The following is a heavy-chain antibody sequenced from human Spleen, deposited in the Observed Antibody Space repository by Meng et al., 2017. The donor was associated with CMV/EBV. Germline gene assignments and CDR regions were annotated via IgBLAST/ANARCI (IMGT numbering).Heavy chain of an antibody. CDR3: ARPYCSSTSCYLGAFDY. J-gene: IGHJ4*02. CDR2: FDYRGST. D-gene: IGHD2-2*01. V-gene: IGHV4-59*12. CDR1: GASIGNYY. Sequence: SETLSLTCTVSGASIGNYYWSWIRQPPGQGLEWIGNFDYRGSTNYNPSLKSRVTISVDTSKNQFSLKLSSVTAADTAVYYCARPYCSSTSCYLGAFDYWGQGTLVTSPQ.